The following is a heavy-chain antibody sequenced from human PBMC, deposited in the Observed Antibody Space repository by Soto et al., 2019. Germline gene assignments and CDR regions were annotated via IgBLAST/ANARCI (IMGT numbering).Heavy chain of an antibody. V-gene: IGHV1-8*01. CDR1: GYTFTSYD. CDR2: MNPNSGNT. J-gene: IGHJ3*02. Sequence: ASVKVSCKASGYTFTSYDINWVRQATGQGLEWMGWMNPNSGNTGYAQKFQGRVTMTRNTSISTAYMELSSLRSEDTAVYYCASSSSWYGPDAFDIWGQGTMVTRLL. D-gene: IGHD6-13*01. CDR3: ASSSSWYGPDAFDI.